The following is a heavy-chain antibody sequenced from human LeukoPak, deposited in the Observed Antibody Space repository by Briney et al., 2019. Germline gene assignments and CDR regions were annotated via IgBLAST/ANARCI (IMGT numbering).Heavy chain of an antibody. V-gene: IGHV4-59*01. D-gene: IGHD6-19*01. CDR1: GGSISSYY. J-gene: IGHJ4*02. CDR2: IYYSGST. Sequence: PSETLSLTCTVSGGSISSYYWSWIRQPPGKGLEWIGYIYYSGSTNYNPSLKSRVTISVDTSKNQFSLKSSSVTAADTAVYYCARVGFGSGWRFDYWGQGTLVTVSS. CDR3: ARVGFGSGWRFDY.